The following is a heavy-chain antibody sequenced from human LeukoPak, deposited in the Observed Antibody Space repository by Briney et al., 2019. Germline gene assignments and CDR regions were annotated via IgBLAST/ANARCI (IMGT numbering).Heavy chain of an antibody. D-gene: IGHD2-15*01. Sequence: PGESLKISCKGSGYNFNIYWIGWVRQMPGTGLEWMGIIYPGDSDTKYSPSFQGQVTISADKSISTAYLQWSSLKASDTAMYYCARRGYCSGTSCPLSNWGQGTLVTVSS. J-gene: IGHJ4*02. CDR2: IYPGDSDT. V-gene: IGHV5-51*01. CDR1: GYNFNIYW. CDR3: ARRGYCSGTSCPLSN.